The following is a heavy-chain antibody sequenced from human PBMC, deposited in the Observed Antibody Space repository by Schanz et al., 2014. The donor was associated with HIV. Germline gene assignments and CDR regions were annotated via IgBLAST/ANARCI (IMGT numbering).Heavy chain of an antibody. D-gene: IGHD3-22*01. CDR3: AKDRNHYDSRYRGKGNYYYYYGMDV. CDR1: GFTFDSYG. J-gene: IGHJ6*02. CDR2: ISNEGSKK. V-gene: IGHV3-30*18. Sequence: QVQLVESGGGVVQPGRSLRLSCAASGFTFDSYGIHWVRQAPGKGLEWGAVISNEGSKKKNADPEKGRFTISRDNSKNTLYLQMKSLRPEDTAVYYCAKDRNHYDSRYRGKGNYYYYYGMDVWGQGTTVTVSS.